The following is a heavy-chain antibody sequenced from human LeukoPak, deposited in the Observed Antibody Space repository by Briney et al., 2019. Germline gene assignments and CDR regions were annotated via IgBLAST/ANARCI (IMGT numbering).Heavy chain of an antibody. J-gene: IGHJ4*02. CDR3: ARDHRGVRDYFDY. CDR1: GFTFSIYA. V-gene: IGHV3-30*04. D-gene: IGHD3-10*01. Sequence: ERSLRLSCAASGFTFSIYAIHWVRQAPGKGLEWVAVISHDGSTKYYADSVRGRFTISRDNSKNTLYLQMDSLGAEDTAVYYCARDHRGVRDYFDYWGQGTLVTVSS. CDR2: ISHDGSTK.